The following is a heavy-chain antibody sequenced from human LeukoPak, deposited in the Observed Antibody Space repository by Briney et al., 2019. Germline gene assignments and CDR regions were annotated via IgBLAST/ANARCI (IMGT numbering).Heavy chain of an antibody. V-gene: IGHV3-7*01. CDR2: IKQDGSEK. D-gene: IGHD6-13*01. Sequence: GGSLRLSCAASGFTFSTYRMSWVRQAPGKGLEWVANIKQDGSEKHYVDSVKGRFTISRDNAKNSLYLQMSSLRAEDTAVYYCASSSSWYPPYYYYYYMDVWGKGTTVTISS. J-gene: IGHJ6*03. CDR1: GFTFSTYR. CDR3: ASSSSWYPPYYYYYYMDV.